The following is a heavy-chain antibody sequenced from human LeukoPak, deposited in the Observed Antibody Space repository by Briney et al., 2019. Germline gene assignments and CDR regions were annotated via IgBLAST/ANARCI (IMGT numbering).Heavy chain of an antibody. D-gene: IGHD3-22*01. CDR3: ARFKRGYYDNFGLPPDY. V-gene: IGHV3-7*01. CDR2: IKQDGSEK. J-gene: IGHJ4*02. Sequence: PGGSLRLSCASSGFTFSSYWMSWVRQAPGKGLEFVPNIKQDGSEKYYVDSVKGRFTITRDNAKNSLYLQMNSRRDEDTAVYYCARFKRGYYDNFGLPPDYWGQGTLVTASS. CDR1: GFTFSSYW.